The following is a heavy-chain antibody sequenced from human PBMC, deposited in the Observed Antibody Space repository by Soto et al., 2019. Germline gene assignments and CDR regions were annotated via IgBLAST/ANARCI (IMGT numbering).Heavy chain of an antibody. J-gene: IGHJ6*02. CDR3: ARDLYSSGWYGSYGMDV. Sequence: PSETLSLTCTVSGGPISSGGYYWSCIRQHPGKGLEWIGYIYYSGSTYYNPSLKSRVTISVDTSKNQFSLKLSSVTAADTAVYYCARDLYSSGWYGSYGMDVWGQGTTVTVSS. CDR2: IYYSGST. D-gene: IGHD6-19*01. CDR1: GGPISSGGYY. V-gene: IGHV4-31*03.